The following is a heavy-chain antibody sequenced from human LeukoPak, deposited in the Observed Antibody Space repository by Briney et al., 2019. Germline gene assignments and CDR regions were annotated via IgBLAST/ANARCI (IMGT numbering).Heavy chain of an antibody. CDR2: IYSGGST. V-gene: IGHV3-53*01. CDR1: GFTVSSNY. J-gene: IGHJ4*02. Sequence: GGSLRLSCAASGFTVSSNYMSWVRQAPGKGLEWVSVIYSGGSTYYADSVKGRFTISRGNSKNTLYLQMNSLRAEDTAVYYCARGGATRIFDYWGQGTLVTVSS. D-gene: IGHD1-26*01. CDR3: ARGGATRIFDY.